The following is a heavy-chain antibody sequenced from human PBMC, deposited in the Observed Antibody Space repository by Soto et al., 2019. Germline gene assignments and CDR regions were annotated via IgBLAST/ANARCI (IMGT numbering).Heavy chain of an antibody. Sequence: SETLSLTCTVSGGSVSSGSYYWSWIRQPPGKGLEWIGYIYYSGSTNYNPSLKSRVTISVDTSKNQFSLKLSSVTAADTAVYYCAKEGDLIGYNYGSCFDYWGQGTLVTVSS. V-gene: IGHV4-61*01. D-gene: IGHD5-18*01. CDR3: AKEGDLIGYNYGSCFDY. J-gene: IGHJ4*02. CDR1: GGSVSSGSYY. CDR2: IYYSGST.